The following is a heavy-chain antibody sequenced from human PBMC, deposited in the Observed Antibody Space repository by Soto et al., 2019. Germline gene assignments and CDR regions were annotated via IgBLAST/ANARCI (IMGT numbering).Heavy chain of an antibody. V-gene: IGHV3-15*01. J-gene: IGHJ4*02. Sequence: VGSLRLSCAASAFTFTNAWMNWVRQAPGKWLEWVGRIKTKTDGGTTDYAAPVKCRFTISMEDSKDTLSLQINSLKTEYTAVYYCITGGDYGGYRNYFDYWGQGNMGTASS. CDR1: AFTFTNAW. CDR2: IKTKTDGGTT. CDR3: ITGGDYGGYRNYFDY. D-gene: IGHD5-12*01.